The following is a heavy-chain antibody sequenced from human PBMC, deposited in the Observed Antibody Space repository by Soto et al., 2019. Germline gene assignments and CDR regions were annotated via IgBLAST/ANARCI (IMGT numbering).Heavy chain of an antibody. J-gene: IGHJ6*02. CDR2: INAGNGKT. CDR1: GYNFTSYV. Sequence: QVPLVQSGAEVKKPGAPVKVSCKASGYNFTSYVMHWVSQAPGQRLLWRGWINAGNGKTKYSQKFQGRVPITRDTSARTAYMELSSLRSEDTAVYYCASSYSNYALIEYYYYGMDVWGQGTTVTVSS. D-gene: IGHD4-4*01. V-gene: IGHV1-3*01. CDR3: ASSYSNYALIEYYYYGMDV.